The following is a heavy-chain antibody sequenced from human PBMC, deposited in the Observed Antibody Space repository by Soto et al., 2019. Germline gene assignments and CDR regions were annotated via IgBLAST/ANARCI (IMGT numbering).Heavy chain of an antibody. J-gene: IGHJ4*02. D-gene: IGHD2-21*02. V-gene: IGHV1-3*01. Sequence: QIQLVQSGAEGKKPGASVKVSCKASGYSFTSYGINWVRQAPGQRLEWMGWINAGNGNRKFSQKFQGRVTITSDTSASTAYMELSSLRSEYTAVYYCARGTDVTRFDSWGQGTLVTVSS. CDR1: GYSFTSYG. CDR3: ARGTDVTRFDS. CDR2: INAGNGNR.